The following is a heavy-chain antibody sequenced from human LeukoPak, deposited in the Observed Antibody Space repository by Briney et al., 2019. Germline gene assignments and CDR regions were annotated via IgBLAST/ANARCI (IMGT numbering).Heavy chain of an antibody. J-gene: IGHJ4*02. CDR1: GFTFSDYA. CDR2: ISYDGSKK. V-gene: IGHV3-30*04. D-gene: IGHD5-24*01. Sequence: PGGSLRLSCAASGFTFSDYAMHWLRQAPGKGLEWVAVISYDGSKKYYADSVKGRFTISRDNSKNTLYLQMNSLRVEDTAVYYCAKDQNFVGWGDGYNSWFDYWGQGTLVTVSS. CDR3: AKDQNFVGWGDGYNSWFDY.